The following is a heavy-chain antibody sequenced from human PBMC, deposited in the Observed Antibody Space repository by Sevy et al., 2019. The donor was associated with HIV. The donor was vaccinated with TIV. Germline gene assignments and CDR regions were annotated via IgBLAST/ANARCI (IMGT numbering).Heavy chain of an antibody. V-gene: IGHV3-7*01. Sequence: GGSLRLSCAASGFTFSSYWINWVRQAPGEGLEWVANINQGGNQKHYMDSVKGRFTISRDNAENAVYLQMNSLRVEDTAVYYCARGPSGAAAGRFDSWGQRTLVTGSS. D-gene: IGHD6-13*01. CDR2: INQGGNQK. CDR3: ARGPSGAAAGRFDS. J-gene: IGHJ4*02. CDR1: GFTFSSYW.